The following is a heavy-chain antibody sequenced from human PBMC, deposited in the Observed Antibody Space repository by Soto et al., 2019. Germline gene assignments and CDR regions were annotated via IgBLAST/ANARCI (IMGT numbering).Heavy chain of an antibody. CDR3: ERDGTFGYYYYYGMDV. J-gene: IGHJ6*02. V-gene: IGHV1-46*01. CDR2: INPSGGST. CDR1: GYTFTSYY. D-gene: IGHD1-1*01. Sequence: VASVKVSCKASGYTFTSYYMHWVRQAPGQGLEWMGIINPSGGSTSYAQKFQGRVTMTRDTSTSTVYMELSSLRSEDTAVYYCERDGTFGYYYYYGMDVWGQRTTVTVS.